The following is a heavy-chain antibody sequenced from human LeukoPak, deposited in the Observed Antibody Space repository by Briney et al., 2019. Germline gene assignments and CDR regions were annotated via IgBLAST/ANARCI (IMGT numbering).Heavy chain of an antibody. J-gene: IGHJ4*02. V-gene: IGHV3-48*03. CDR2: ISSSGSTI. Sequence: GGSLRPSCAASGFTFSSYEMYWVRQAPGKGLEWVSYISSSGSTIYYADSVKGRFTISRDNAKNSLYLQMNSLRAEDTAVYYCASLMVRGFTPFDYWGQGTLVTVSS. CDR3: ASLMVRGFTPFDY. CDR1: GFTFSSYE. D-gene: IGHD3-10*01.